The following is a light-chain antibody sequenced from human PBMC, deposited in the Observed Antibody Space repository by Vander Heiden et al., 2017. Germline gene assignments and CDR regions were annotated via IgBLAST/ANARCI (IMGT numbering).Light chain of an antibody. CDR3: QQYYTTPYT. J-gene: IGKJ2*01. Sequence: DIVMTQSPDAVAGSLGERANINCKSSQSVLYSSNNKNYLVWYQQKPGQPPKLLIYWASTRESGVPDRFSGSASGTDFTLTISSLQAEDVAVYYCQQYYTTPYTFGQGTKLEIK. CDR2: WAS. CDR1: QSVLYSSNNKNY. V-gene: IGKV4-1*01.